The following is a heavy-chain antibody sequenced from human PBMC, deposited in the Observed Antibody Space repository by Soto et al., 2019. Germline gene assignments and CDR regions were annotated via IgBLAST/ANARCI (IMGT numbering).Heavy chain of an antibody. D-gene: IGHD5-12*01. CDR1: GGSFSGYY. J-gene: IGHJ6*02. CDR3: EKKDAVPVAMGSLYYYYGMDV. CDR2: INHSGST. V-gene: IGHV4-34*01. Sequence: SETLSLTCAVYGGSFSGYYWSWIRQPPGKGLEWIGEINHSGSTNYNPSLKSRVTIPVDTSKNQFSLKLSSVTAADTAVYYCEKKDAVPVAMGSLYYYYGMDVWAQGTRVTV.